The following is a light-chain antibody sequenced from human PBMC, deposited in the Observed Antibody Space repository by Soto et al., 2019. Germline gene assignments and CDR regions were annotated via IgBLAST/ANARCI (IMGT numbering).Light chain of an antibody. V-gene: IGLV1-44*01. Sequence: QSVLTQPPSASGTPGRRVTISCSGSSTNLGDNTVNWYQQLPGTAPKLLIYRNNRRPSEVPDRFSGSKSGTSASLAISGLQSDDEADYYCATWDDSLNGPVFGGGTKLTVL. CDR2: RNN. CDR3: ATWDDSLNGPV. J-gene: IGLJ3*02. CDR1: STNLGDNT.